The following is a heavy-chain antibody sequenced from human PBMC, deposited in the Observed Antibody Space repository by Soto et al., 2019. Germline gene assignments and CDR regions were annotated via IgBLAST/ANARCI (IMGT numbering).Heavy chain of an antibody. CDR1: GGSISSHY. V-gene: IGHV4-59*11. Sequence: QVQLQESGPGLVRPSETLSLTCTVSGGSISSHYWTWIRQPPGKGLEWIGYNYYTGRTNYNPSLKSRVAISVDTSKIQFSLKLNSVTAADTAVYFCARDLSGMVYWGQGILVTVSS. CDR2: NYYTGRT. CDR3: ARDLSGMVY. J-gene: IGHJ4*02. D-gene: IGHD3-10*01.